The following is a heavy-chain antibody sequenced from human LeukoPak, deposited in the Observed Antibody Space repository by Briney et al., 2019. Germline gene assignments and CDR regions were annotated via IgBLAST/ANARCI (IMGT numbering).Heavy chain of an antibody. CDR1: GFTLSTYS. J-gene: IGHJ6*02. Sequence: PGGSLRLSCAASGFTLSTYSMNWVRQAPGKGLEWVSSISGSSIYMYYADSVKGRFIISRDNAKNSLHLQMNSLRAEDTAVYYCARGGVGLVIIPGWEYDYYGLDVWGQGTTVTVSS. CDR3: ARGGVGLVIIPGWEYDYYGLDV. D-gene: IGHD3/OR15-3a*01. V-gene: IGHV3-21*01. CDR2: ISGSSIYM.